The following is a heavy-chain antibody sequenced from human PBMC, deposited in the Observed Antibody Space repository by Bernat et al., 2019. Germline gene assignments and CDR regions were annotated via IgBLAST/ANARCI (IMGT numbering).Heavy chain of an antibody. J-gene: IGHJ3*01. D-gene: IGHD3-16*01. CDR1: GFTFLSHW. V-gene: IGHV3-7*03. Sequence: EVQLVQSGAALVQPGGSLRLSCAASGFTFLSHWMCWLRQAPGKGLEWVANIKSNGSAKYYVDTVKGRFTISRDNVNNSLYLQMNSLRADATAVYYCARDPGWGALDLWGQGTMVTVSS. CDR3: ARDPGWGALDL. CDR2: IKSNGSAK.